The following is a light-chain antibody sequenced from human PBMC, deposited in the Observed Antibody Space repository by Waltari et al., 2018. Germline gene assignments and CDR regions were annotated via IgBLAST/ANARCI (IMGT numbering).Light chain of an antibody. Sequence: DIPMTQSPSSLSASVGTPVTISCRASQTIDVYLNWYQQQPGKAPNLLIYAASTLLIGVPSRFSGFGSETEFTLTITGLQPEDFATYYCQQSLDSPYTFGQGTRLEI. J-gene: IGKJ2*01. V-gene: IGKV1-39*01. CDR2: AAS. CDR3: QQSLDSPYT. CDR1: QTIDVY.